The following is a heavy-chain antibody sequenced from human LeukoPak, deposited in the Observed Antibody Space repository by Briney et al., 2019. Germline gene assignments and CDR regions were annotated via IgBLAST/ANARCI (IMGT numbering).Heavy chain of an antibody. CDR3: ASARALYGYSGYDEPYFDS. CDR2: ISYEGSNK. V-gene: IGHV3-30*03. CDR1: GFPFSSYG. D-gene: IGHD5-12*01. Sequence: LPGGSLRLSCAASGFPFSSYGIHWVRQAPGEGLEWVALISYEGSNKYYADSVKGRFTLSRENAKNTLYLQMNSLRAEDTAVYSCASARALYGYSGYDEPYFDSWGQGTLVTVSS. J-gene: IGHJ4*02.